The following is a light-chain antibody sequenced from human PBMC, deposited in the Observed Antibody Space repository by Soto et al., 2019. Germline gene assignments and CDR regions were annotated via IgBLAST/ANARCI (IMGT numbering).Light chain of an antibody. CDR1: QRISSN. V-gene: IGKV3-11*01. Sequence: EIVMTQSPATLSVSPGERATLYCQASQRISSNLAWYQQKPGQAPRLLIYDASNRATGIPARFSGSGSGTDFTLTISSLEPEDFAVYYCQQRSNWPPITFGQGTRLEIK. J-gene: IGKJ5*01. CDR2: DAS. CDR3: QQRSNWPPIT.